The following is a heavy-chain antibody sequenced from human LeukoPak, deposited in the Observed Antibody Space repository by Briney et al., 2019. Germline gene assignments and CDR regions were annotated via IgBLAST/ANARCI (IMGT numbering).Heavy chain of an antibody. V-gene: IGHV4-4*07. D-gene: IGHD3-10*01. J-gene: IGHJ4*02. Sequence: NSSETLSLTCTVSGGSISSYYWSWIRQPAGKGLEWIGRIYTSGSTNYNPSLESRVTMSVDTSKNQFSLKLSSVTAADTAVYYCARDFYYYGSGSYYFDYWGQGTLVTVSS. CDR3: ARDFYYYGSGSYYFDY. CDR1: GGSISSYY. CDR2: IYTSGST.